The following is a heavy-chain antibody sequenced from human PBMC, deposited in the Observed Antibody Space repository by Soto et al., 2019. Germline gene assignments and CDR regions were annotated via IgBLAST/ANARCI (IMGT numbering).Heavy chain of an antibody. CDR3: AREREIASAERYYFDY. CDR1: GGTFSSYA. D-gene: IGHD6-13*01. V-gene: IGHV1-69*12. CDR2: IIPIFGTA. J-gene: IGHJ4*02. Sequence: QVQLVQSGAEVKKPGSSVKVSCKASGGTFSSYAISWVRQAPGQGLEWMGGIIPIFGTANYAQKFQGRVTILADESTSTAYMELSSLRFEDTAVYYCAREREIASAERYYFDYWGQGTLVTVSS.